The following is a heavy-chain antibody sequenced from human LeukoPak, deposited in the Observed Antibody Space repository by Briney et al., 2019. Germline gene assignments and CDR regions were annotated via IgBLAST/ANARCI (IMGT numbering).Heavy chain of an antibody. Sequence: SETLSLTCTVSGGSISTYYCSWIRQPARKGLEWIGRIYTSGSTSYNSSLKSRVTMSVIRSKNQFSLKLSSVTAADTAVYYCARDVGGYNYGYSLDYWGQGTLVSVSS. CDR3: ARDVGGYNYGYSLDY. J-gene: IGHJ4*02. V-gene: IGHV4-4*07. CDR1: GGSISTYY. D-gene: IGHD5-18*01. CDR2: IYTSGST.